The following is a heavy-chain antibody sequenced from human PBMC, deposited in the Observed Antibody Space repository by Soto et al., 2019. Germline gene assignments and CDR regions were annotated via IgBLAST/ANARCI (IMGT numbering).Heavy chain of an antibody. CDR3: VRSGDNHTLLDS. Sequence: GGALRVSCASSGFAFSDHDMSWSPEAPGKGLEWIGYSSNSGPFTRYADSVKGRFSISRDNAKNSLFLQINSLRGYDTAIYYSVRSGDNHTLLDSRGQGTPVTASP. D-gene: IGHD2-21*02. J-gene: IGHJ1*01. V-gene: IGHV3-11*06. CDR2: SSNSGPFT. CDR1: GFAFSDHD.